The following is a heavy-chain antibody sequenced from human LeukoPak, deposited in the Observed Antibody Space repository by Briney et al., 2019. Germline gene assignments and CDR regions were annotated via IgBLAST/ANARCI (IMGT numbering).Heavy chain of an antibody. D-gene: IGHD3-9*01. Sequence: PGGSLRLSCAASGFIFSDYGMSWVRQAPGKGLEWVSAICGRGGSTYYADSVKGRFTISRDNSKNTLYLQMNSLRAEDTAVYYCAKQGRDWLRDYYYYMDVWGKGTTVTISS. CDR3: AKQGRDWLRDYYYYMDV. CDR1: GFIFSDYG. V-gene: IGHV3-23*01. J-gene: IGHJ6*03. CDR2: ICGRGGST.